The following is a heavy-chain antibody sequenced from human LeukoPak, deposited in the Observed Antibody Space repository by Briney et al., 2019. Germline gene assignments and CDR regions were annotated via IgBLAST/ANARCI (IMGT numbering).Heavy chain of an antibody. V-gene: IGHV1-18*04. Sequence: PGASVKVSCKASGYTFTNSYMHWVRQAPGQGLEWMGWISAYDGNTKYSQEFQGRVTMTTDTSTSTAYMELRSLRSDDTAVYYCARDLDSFSSGWYVSRVWGQGTLVTVSS. CDR2: ISAYDGNT. CDR3: ARDLDSFSSGWYVSRV. CDR1: GYTFTNSY. J-gene: IGHJ4*02. D-gene: IGHD6-19*01.